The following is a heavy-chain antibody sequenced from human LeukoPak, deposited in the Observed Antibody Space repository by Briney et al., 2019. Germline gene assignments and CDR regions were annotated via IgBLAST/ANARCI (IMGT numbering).Heavy chain of an antibody. V-gene: IGHV3-30*03. J-gene: IGHJ5*02. CDR2: ISYDGSNK. Sequence: GRSLRLSCAASGFTFDDYAMHWVRQAPGKGLEWVAVISYDGSNKYYADSVKGRFTISRDNSKNTLYLQMNSLRAEDTAVYYCARDPTTYDSSGSSIDPWGQGTLVTVSS. D-gene: IGHD3-22*01. CDR3: ARDPTTYDSSGSSIDP. CDR1: GFTFDDYA.